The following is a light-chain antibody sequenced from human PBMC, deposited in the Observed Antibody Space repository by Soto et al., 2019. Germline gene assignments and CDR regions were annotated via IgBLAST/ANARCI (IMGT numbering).Light chain of an antibody. J-gene: IGKJ5*01. CDR2: KAS. V-gene: IGKV1-5*03. Sequence: IQMTQSPSTLSASVGDRVTITCRASQNIDAWLAWYQQKPGKAPKVLIYKASSLESGVPSRFSGSGSGTEFTLTISSLQPEDFASYYCQQLNSYPITFGQGTRLE. CDR1: QNIDAW. CDR3: QQLNSYPIT.